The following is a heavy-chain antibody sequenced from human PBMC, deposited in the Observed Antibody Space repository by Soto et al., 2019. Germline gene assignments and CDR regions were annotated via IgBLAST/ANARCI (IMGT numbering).Heavy chain of an antibody. CDR1: GFTFSGSA. CDR3: TNPQVYYGMDV. CDR2: IRSKANNYAT. J-gene: IGHJ6*02. V-gene: IGHV3-73*02. Sequence: EVQLVESGGGLVQPGGSLKLSCAASGFTFSGSAVHWVRQASGKGLEWVGRIRSKANNYATAYAASVQGRFTIFRXXXXXXAXLXXXXXXXXDTAVYYXTNPQVYYGMDVWGQGTTVTVSS.